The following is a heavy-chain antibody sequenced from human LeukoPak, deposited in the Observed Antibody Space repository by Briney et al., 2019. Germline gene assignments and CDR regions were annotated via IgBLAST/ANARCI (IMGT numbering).Heavy chain of an antibody. CDR2: IIPILGIA. Sequence: ASVKVSCKASGGTFSSYAISWVRQAPGQGLEWMGRIIPILGIANYAQKFQGRVTITADKSTSTAYMELSSLRSEDTAVYYCARAGGNPSDWFDPWGQGTLVTVSS. CDR3: ARAGGNPSDWFDP. D-gene: IGHD4-4*01. V-gene: IGHV1-69*04. J-gene: IGHJ5*02. CDR1: GGTFSSYA.